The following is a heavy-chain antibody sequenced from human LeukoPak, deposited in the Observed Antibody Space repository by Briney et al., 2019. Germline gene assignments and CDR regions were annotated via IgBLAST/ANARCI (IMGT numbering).Heavy chain of an antibody. V-gene: IGHV3-21*01. CDR2: ISSSSRYI. CDR1: GFTFSTYN. D-gene: IGHD3-10*01. Sequence: GGSLRLSCAASGFTFSTYNMNWVRQAPGKGLEWVSFISSSSRYIYYADSVKGRFTISRDNAKNSLYLQMNTLRAEDTAVYYCAREEDYYGSETQNAIDIRGQGTMVTVSS. CDR3: AREEDYYGSETQNAIDI. J-gene: IGHJ3*02.